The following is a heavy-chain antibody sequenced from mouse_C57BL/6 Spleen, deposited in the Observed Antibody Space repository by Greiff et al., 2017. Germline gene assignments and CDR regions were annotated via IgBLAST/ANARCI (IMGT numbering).Heavy chain of an antibody. CDR3: TRDKGNYGSSYAMDY. CDR1: GFTFSSYA. Sequence: EVMLVESGEGLVKPGGSLKLSCAASGFTFSSYAMSWVRQTPEKRLEWVAYISSGGDYIYYADTVKGRFTISRDNARNTLYLQMSSLKSEDTAMYYCTRDKGNYGSSYAMDYWGQGTSVTVSS. J-gene: IGHJ4*01. V-gene: IGHV5-9-1*02. CDR2: ISSGGDYI. D-gene: IGHD1-1*01.